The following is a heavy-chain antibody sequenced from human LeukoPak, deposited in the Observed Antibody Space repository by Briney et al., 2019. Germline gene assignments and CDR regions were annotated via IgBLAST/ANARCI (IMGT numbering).Heavy chain of an antibody. D-gene: IGHD3-9*01. CDR2: FFYSGST. Sequence: SETLSLTCTVSGGSISSNYYWGWIRQPPGKGLEWIVSFFYSGSTYYNPSLKSRVTIFGDTSKNQFFLKLSSVTAADTAMYYCARARYVNSFYAFDIWGQGTLVTVSS. J-gene: IGHJ3*02. V-gene: IGHV4-39*07. CDR3: ARARYVNSFYAFDI. CDR1: GGSISSNYY.